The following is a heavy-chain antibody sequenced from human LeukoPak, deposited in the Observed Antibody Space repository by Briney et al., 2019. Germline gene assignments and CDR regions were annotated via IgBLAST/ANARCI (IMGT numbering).Heavy chain of an antibody. CDR2: ISYDGSNK. CDR1: GFTFSSYA. D-gene: IGHD5-18*01. J-gene: IGHJ4*02. Sequence: PGRSLRLSCAASGFTFSSYAMHWVRQAPGKGLEWVAVISYDGSNKYYADSVKGRFTISRDNAKNSLYLQMNSLRAEDTAVYYCARDPGGIQLWFYFDYWGQGTLVTVSS. CDR3: ARDPGGIQLWFYFDY. V-gene: IGHV3-30-3*01.